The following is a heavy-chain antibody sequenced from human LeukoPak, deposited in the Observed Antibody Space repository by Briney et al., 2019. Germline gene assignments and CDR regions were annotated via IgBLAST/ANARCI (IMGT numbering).Heavy chain of an antibody. Sequence: ASVKVSCKAPGYTFTSYGISWVRQAPGQGLERMGWISAYNGNTNYAQKLYGRVTMTTDTSPSAAYTELRRLRSVDTAVYYSVRYNPDVLLWYGESDAFDIWGQGTMVTVSS. J-gene: IGHJ3*02. CDR3: VRYNPDVLLWYGESDAFDI. D-gene: IGHD3-10*01. V-gene: IGHV1-18*01. CDR2: ISAYNGNT. CDR1: GYTFTSYG.